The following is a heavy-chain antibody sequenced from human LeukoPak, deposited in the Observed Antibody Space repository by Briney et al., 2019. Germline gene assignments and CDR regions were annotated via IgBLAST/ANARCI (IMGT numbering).Heavy chain of an antibody. CDR2: IYSGGST. CDR3: AKLIPKRYYDILTGRGALDY. Sequence: PGGSLRLSCAASGFTVSSNYMSWVRQAPGKGLEWVSGIYSGGSTYYADSVKGRFTISRDNSKNTLYLQMNSLRAEDTAVYYCAKLIPKRYYDILTGRGALDYWGQGTLVTVSS. V-gene: IGHV3-66*04. J-gene: IGHJ4*02. D-gene: IGHD3-9*01. CDR1: GFTVSSNY.